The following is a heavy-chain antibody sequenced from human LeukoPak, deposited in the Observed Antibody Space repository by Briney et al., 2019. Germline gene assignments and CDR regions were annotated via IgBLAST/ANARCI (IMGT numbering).Heavy chain of an antibody. D-gene: IGHD5-18*01. J-gene: IGHJ5*02. Sequence: PSETLSLTCTVSGGSISSSSYYWGWIRQPPGKGLEWFGSIYYSGSTYYNPSLKSRVTISVDTSKNQFSLKLSSVTAADTAVYYCARHGGIQLWFHAQNWFDPWGQGTLVTVSS. V-gene: IGHV4-39*01. CDR3: ARHGGIQLWFHAQNWFDP. CDR1: GGSISSSSYY. CDR2: IYYSGST.